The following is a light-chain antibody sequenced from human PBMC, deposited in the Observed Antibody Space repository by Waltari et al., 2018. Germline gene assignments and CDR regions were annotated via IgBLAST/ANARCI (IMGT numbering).Light chain of an antibody. V-gene: IGKV3-11*01. Sequence: EIVLTQSPATLSLSAGERATLSCRASQNIYTYLAWYQQKPGQAPRLLLHDASIRATGTPARFSGSGSGTDFTLTISSLEPEDFAVYYCQQRVNWPSLTFGGGTRVEIK. CDR1: QNIYTY. J-gene: IGKJ4*01. CDR2: DAS. CDR3: QQRVNWPSLT.